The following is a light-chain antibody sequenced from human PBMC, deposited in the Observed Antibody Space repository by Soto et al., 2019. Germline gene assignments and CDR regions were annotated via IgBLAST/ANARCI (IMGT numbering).Light chain of an antibody. V-gene: IGKV3-20*01. J-gene: IGKJ1*01. CDR1: LSVGSNF. Sequence: IVLTQSPGTLSLSPGERATLFCRASLSVGSNFLAWYQQKRGQAPRILIYAASNRASGIPDRFSGSGSGSDFTLTISRLEPEDFAVYYCQQYGSPPWAFGQGTRVEI. CDR3: QQYGSPPWA. CDR2: AAS.